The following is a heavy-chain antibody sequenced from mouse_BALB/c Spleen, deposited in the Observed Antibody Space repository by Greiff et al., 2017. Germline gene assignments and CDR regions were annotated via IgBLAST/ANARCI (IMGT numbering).Heavy chain of an antibody. D-gene: IGHD1-1*01. CDR3: ARWDYGTSEGFAY. CDR1: GFTFSSFG. V-gene: IGHV5-17*02. J-gene: IGHJ3*01. Sequence: EVNVVESGGGLVQPGGSRKLSCAASGFTFSSFGMHWVRQAPEKGLEWVAYISSGSSTIYYADTVKGRFTISRDNPKNTLFLQMTSLRSEDTAMYYCARWDYGTSEGFAYWGQGTLVTVSA. CDR2: ISSGSSTI.